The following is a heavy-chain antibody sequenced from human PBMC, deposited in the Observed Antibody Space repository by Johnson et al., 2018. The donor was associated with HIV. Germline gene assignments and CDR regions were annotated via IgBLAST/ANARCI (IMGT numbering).Heavy chain of an antibody. J-gene: IGHJ3*01. Sequence: VQLVESGGGLVQPGGSLRLSCAASGFTFSNYGMHWVRQAPGKGLEWVAFIRYDGSNKYYADSVKGRFTITRDNSKNTLYLQMNSLRAEDTAVYYCARGGVYIRDAFDLWGQGTIGTVSS. D-gene: IGHD3-10*01. CDR2: IRYDGSNK. V-gene: IGHV3-30*02. CDR3: ARGGVYIRDAFDL. CDR1: GFTFSNYG.